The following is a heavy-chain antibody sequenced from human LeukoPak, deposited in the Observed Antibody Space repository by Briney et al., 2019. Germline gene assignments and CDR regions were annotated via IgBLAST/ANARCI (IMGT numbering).Heavy chain of an antibody. V-gene: IGHV3-33*01. CDR1: GFTFSSYG. D-gene: IGHD6-25*01. CDR3: ARDNGYNWFDP. CDR2: ISYDGSNK. Sequence: GGPLRLSCAASGFTFSSYGMHWVRQAPGKGLEWVAVISYDGSNKYYADSVKGRFTISRDNSKNTLYLQMNSLRAEDTAVYYCARDNGYNWFDPWGQGTLVTVSS. J-gene: IGHJ5*02.